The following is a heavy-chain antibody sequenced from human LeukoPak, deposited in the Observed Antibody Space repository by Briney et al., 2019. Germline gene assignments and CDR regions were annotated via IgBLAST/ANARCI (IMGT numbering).Heavy chain of an antibody. CDR2: IYYSGST. Sequence: SETLSLTCTVSGGSISSYYWGWIRQPPGKGLEWIGSIYYSGSTYYNPSLKSRVTISVDTSENQFSLKLSSVTAADTAVYYCARRDCSSTSCPFDYWGQGTLVTVSS. CDR1: GGSISSYY. V-gene: IGHV4-39*01. J-gene: IGHJ4*02. CDR3: ARRDCSSTSCPFDY. D-gene: IGHD2-2*01.